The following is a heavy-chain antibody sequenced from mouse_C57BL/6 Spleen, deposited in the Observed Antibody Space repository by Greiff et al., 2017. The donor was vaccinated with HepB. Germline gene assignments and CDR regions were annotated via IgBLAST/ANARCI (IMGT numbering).Heavy chain of an antibody. CDR3: AREGYDASWFAY. D-gene: IGHD2-2*01. CDR2: IDPSDSET. J-gene: IGHJ3*01. CDR1: GYTFTSYW. Sequence: QVQLQQPGAELVRPGSSVKLSCKASGYTFTSYWMHWVKQRPIQGLEWIGNIDPSDSETHYNQKFKDKATLTVDKSSSTAYMQLSSLTSEDSAVYYCAREGYDASWFAYWGQGTLVTVSA. V-gene: IGHV1-52*01.